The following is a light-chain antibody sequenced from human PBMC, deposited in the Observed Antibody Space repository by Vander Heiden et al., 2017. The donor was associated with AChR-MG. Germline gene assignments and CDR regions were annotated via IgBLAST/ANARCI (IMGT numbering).Light chain of an antibody. CDR3: QVWDTHGIQWV. Sequence: SYVLTQPPSESVAPGETATVTCGGNDIGTKSVHWYQQKPGQAPILVIYYDVDRPSGIPERFSGSNSGNTATLTISSVEVEDEADYYCQVWDTHGIQWVFGGGTKLTVL. J-gene: IGLJ3*02. CDR2: YDV. V-gene: IGLV3-21*04. CDR1: DIGTKS.